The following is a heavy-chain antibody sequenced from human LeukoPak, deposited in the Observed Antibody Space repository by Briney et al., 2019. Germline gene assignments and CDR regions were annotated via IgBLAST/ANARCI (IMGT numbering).Heavy chain of an antibody. Sequence: GGSLRLSRAASGFTFSSYEMNWVRQAAGKGREWVSYISSSGSTIYYADSVKGRFTISRDNAKNSLTLQMNSLRAEDTAVYYCASPRLAGLRFYYYYYMDVWGKGKTVTVSS. CDR3: ASPRLAGLRFYYYYYMDV. V-gene: IGHV3-48*03. CDR1: GFTFSSYE. CDR2: ISSSGSTI. D-gene: IGHD5-12*01. J-gene: IGHJ6*03.